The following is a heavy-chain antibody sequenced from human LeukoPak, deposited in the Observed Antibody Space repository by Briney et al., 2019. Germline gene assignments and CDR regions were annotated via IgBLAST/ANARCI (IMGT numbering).Heavy chain of an antibody. D-gene: IGHD3-3*01. CDR3: ARQGFTIFGVDTRDAFDI. CDR2: IYPGDSDT. V-gene: IGHV5-51*01. J-gene: IGHJ3*02. CDR1: GYSFTSYW. Sequence: GESLKISCKGSGYSFTSYWIGWVRQMPGKGLEWMGIIYPGDSDTRYSPSFQGQVTISADKSISTAYLQWSSLKASDTAMYYCARQGFTIFGVDTRDAFDIWGQGTMDTVSS.